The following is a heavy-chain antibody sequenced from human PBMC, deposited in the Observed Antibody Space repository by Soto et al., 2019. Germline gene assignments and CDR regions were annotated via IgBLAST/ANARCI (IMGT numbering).Heavy chain of an antibody. CDR2: IYYSGTT. J-gene: IGHJ2*01. D-gene: IGHD1-26*01. V-gene: IGHV4-31*02. Sequence: HPGKGLEWIGNIYYSGTTFFNPSLKSRLTMSIDTSKNQFSLSLTSVTAADTVFFFSSRRRHTSYRSGLGIPAVPLSDL. CDR3: SRRRHTSYRSGLGIPAVPLSDL.